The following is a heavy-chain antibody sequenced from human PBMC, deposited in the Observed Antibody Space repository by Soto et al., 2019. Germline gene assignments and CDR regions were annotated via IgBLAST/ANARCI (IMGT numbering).Heavy chain of an antibody. Sequence: GGSLRLSCAASGFTFSSYAMHWVRQAPGKGLEWVAVISYDGSNKYYADSVKGRFTISRDNSKNTLYLQMNSLSAEDTAVYYCARARTVIGAFDIWGQGTMVTVSS. D-gene: IGHD4-17*01. CDR1: GFTFSSYA. J-gene: IGHJ3*02. CDR3: ARARTVIGAFDI. V-gene: IGHV3-30-3*01. CDR2: ISYDGSNK.